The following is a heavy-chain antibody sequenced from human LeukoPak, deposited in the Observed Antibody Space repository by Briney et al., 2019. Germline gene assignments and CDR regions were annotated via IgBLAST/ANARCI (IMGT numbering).Heavy chain of an antibody. V-gene: IGHV4-38-2*02. CDR3: ARVPWVGDPEARFYFDY. Sequence: SETLSLTCTVSGYSISSGYYWGWIRQPPGKGLEWIGSIYHSGSTYYNPSLKSRVTISVDTSKNQFSLKLSSVTAADTAVYYCARVPWVGDPEARFYFDYWGQGTLVTVSS. CDR2: IYHSGST. CDR1: GYSISSGYY. J-gene: IGHJ4*02. D-gene: IGHD1-26*01.